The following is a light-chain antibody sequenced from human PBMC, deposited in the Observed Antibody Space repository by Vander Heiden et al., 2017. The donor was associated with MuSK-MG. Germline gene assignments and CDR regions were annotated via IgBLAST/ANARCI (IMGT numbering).Light chain of an antibody. V-gene: IGKV4-1*01. Sequence: DILMTQSPDSLAVSLGERATINCKSSQSVLYSSNNKNYLAWYQQKPGQPPKLLIYWASTRESGVPDRFSGSGSGTDFTLTISSLQAEDVAVYYCQQYYSFALTFGGGTKVEIK. CDR1: QSVLYSSNNKNY. CDR2: WAS. CDR3: QQYYSFALT. J-gene: IGKJ4*01.